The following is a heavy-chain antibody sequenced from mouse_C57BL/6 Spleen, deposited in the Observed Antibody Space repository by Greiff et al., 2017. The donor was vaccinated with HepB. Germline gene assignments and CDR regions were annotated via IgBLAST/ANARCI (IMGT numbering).Heavy chain of an antibody. V-gene: IGHV5-9-1*02. J-gene: IGHJ2*01. CDR3: TRVGGSELYYFDY. CDR1: GFTFSSYA. Sequence: EVKLMESGAGLVKPGGSLKLSCAASGFTFSSYAMSWVRQTPEKRLEWVAYISSGGDYIYYADTVKGRFTISRDNARNTLYLQMSSLKSEDTAMYYCTRVGGSELYYFDYWGQGTTLTVSS. CDR2: ISSGGDYI. D-gene: IGHD1-1*01.